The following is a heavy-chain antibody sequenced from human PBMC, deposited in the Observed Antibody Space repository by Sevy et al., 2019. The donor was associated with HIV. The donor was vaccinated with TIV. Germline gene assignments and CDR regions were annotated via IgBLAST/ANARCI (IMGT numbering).Heavy chain of an antibody. J-gene: IGHJ5*02. V-gene: IGHV1-18*04. CDR1: GYTFTSYG. Sequence: ASVKVSCKASGYTFTSYGISWVRQAPGQGLEWMGWISAYNCNTNYAQKLQGRVTMTTDTSTSTAYMEMRSLRSDDTAVYYCAGDPGGVISLGWFDPWGQGTLVTVSS. CDR3: AGDPGGVISLGWFDP. D-gene: IGHD3-10*01. CDR2: ISAYNCNT.